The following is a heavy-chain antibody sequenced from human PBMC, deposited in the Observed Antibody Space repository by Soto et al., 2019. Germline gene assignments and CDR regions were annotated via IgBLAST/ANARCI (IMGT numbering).Heavy chain of an antibody. V-gene: IGHV4-34*01. J-gene: IGHJ5*02. Sequence: PSGTLCHTCAVYGGSYSGSYWTSIRQPPRKGLEWHGEINHSGRNNYNPSLKSRVTISVDTSKNQFSLKLSSVTAADTAVYYCARGHFRTTQKRTIAGRWFDPWGQGTLVT. CDR2: INHSGRN. D-gene: IGHD2-21*01. CDR3: ARGHFRTTQKRTIAGRWFDP. CDR1: GGSYSGSY.